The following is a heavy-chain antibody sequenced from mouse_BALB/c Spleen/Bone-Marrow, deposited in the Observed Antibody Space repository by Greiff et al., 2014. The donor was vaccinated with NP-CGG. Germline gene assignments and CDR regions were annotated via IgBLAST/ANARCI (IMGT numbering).Heavy chain of an antibody. J-gene: IGHJ4*01. D-gene: IGHD2-10*02. Sequence: QVQLKQPGAELVRPGTSVKLSCKASGYTFTSYWMNWVKQRPEQGLEWIGRVDPYDSETHYNQKFKDEAILTVDKSSITAYMQHRSLTSENTAVYYCARRALDAMDYWSQGTSVTVSS. CDR3: ARRALDAMDY. CDR1: GYTFTSYW. CDR2: VDPYDSET. V-gene: IGHV1-52*01.